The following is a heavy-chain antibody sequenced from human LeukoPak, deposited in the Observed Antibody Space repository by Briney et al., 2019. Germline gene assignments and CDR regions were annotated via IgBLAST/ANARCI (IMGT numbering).Heavy chain of an antibody. Sequence: PGGSLRLSCAASGFTSSDYYMSWIRQAPGKGLEWVSYISSSGSTIHYADSVKGRFTISRDNSKNTLYLQMNSLRAEDTAVYYCAKDGADSSNLRGFNFDYWGQGTLVTVSS. CDR1: GFTSSDYY. D-gene: IGHD3-22*01. CDR3: AKDGADSSNLRGFNFDY. V-gene: IGHV3-11*04. J-gene: IGHJ4*02. CDR2: ISSSGSTI.